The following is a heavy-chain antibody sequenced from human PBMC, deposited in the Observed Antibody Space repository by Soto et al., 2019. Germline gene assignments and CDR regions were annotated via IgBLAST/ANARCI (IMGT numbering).Heavy chain of an antibody. D-gene: IGHD3-22*01. CDR1: GGTFSSYA. CDR3: ARAHDSCSSDALAI. CDR2: IIPIFGTA. Sequence: ASVKVSCKASGGTFSSYAISWVRQSPGQGLEWMGGIIPIFGTANYAQKFQGRVPITADKSTSTAYMELSILSFAVTAVYYCARAHDSCSSDALAICGKGTIV. V-gene: IGHV1-69*06. J-gene: IGHJ3*02.